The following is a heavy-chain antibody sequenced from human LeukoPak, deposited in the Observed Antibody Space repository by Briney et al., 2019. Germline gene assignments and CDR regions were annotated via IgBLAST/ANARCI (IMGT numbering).Heavy chain of an antibody. Sequence: SETLSLTCAVYGGSFSGYYWSWIRQPPGKGLEWIGEINHSGSTNYNPSLKSRVTISVDTSKNQFSLKLSSVTAADTAVYYYAXXXXXGGWLRLYYFDYWGQGTLVTVSS. CDR3: AXXXXXGGWLRLYYFDY. D-gene: IGHD5-12*01. CDR2: INHSGST. V-gene: IGHV4-34*01. CDR1: GGSFSGYY. J-gene: IGHJ4*02.